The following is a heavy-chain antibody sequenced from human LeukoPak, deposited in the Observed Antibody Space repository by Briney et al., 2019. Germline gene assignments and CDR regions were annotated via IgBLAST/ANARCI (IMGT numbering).Heavy chain of an antibody. CDR1: GFTVSSNY. CDR3: ARDVFSLNFDWLGSDP. D-gene: IGHD3-9*01. J-gene: IGHJ5*02. V-gene: IGHV3-66*01. Sequence: GGSLRLSCAASGFTVSSNYMSWVRQAPGKGLEWVSVIYSGGSTYYADSVKGRFTISRDNSKNTLYLQMNSLRAEDTAVYYCARDVFSLNFDWLGSDPWGQGTLVTVSS. CDR2: IYSGGST.